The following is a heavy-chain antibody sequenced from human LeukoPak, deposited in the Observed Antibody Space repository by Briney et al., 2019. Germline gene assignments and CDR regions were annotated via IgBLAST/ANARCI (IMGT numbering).Heavy chain of an antibody. J-gene: IGHJ4*02. Sequence: VKVSCKASGGTFRRYASSWVGQAPGEGAEWMGRIIPIFGTANYAQKMKGRVTITTDEYTSTAYMEQSRLRSEDTGVYYCAMSEGGYSYGHLSFDYWGQGTLVTVSS. CDR3: AMSEGGYSYGHLSFDY. D-gene: IGHD5-18*01. CDR1: GGTFRRYA. V-gene: IGHV1-69*05. CDR2: IIPIFGTA.